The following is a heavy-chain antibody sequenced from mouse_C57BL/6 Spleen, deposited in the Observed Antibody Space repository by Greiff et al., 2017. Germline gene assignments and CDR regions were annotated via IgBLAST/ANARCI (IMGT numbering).Heavy chain of an antibody. J-gene: IGHJ2*01. CDR1: GYTFTSYW. CDR2: IHPNSGST. Sequence: QVQLQQPGAELVKPGASVKLSCKASGYTFTSYWMHWVKQRPGQGLEWIGMIHPNSGSTNYNEKFKSKATLTVDKSSSTAYMQLSSLTSEDSAFYYCAREGYYYGKSFDYWGKGTTLTVST. D-gene: IGHD1-1*01. V-gene: IGHV1-64*01. CDR3: AREGYYYGKSFDY.